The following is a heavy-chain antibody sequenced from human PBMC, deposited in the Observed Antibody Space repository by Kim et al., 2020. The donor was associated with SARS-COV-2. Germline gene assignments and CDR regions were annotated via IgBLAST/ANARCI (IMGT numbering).Heavy chain of an antibody. D-gene: IGHD6-13*01. Sequence: GGSLRLSCAASGFTFSNYVMSWVRQAPGQGLEWVSSITNRGSAYADSVKGRFTISRDNSKNTLYLQMNSLRVEDTAMYYCAKDDPYGTSWYRRSGSWGQGILVTVSS. CDR1: GFTFSNYV. J-gene: IGHJ5*02. CDR3: AKDDPYGTSWYRRSGS. CDR2: ITNRGSA. V-gene: IGHV3-23*01.